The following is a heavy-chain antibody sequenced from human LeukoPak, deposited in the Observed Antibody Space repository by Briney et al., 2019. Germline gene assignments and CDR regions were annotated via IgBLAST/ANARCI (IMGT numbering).Heavy chain of an antibody. J-gene: IGHJ5*02. V-gene: IGHV3-33*01. CDR3: ARARYQSSSWFDP. CDR1: GFTFSSYG. D-gene: IGHD3-16*02. CDR2: IWYDGSNK. Sequence: PGGSLRLSCAASGFTFSSYGMHWVRQAPGKGLEWVAVIWYDGSNKYYADSVKGRFTISRDNSKNTLYLQMNSLRAEDTAVYYCARARYQSSSWFDPWGQGTLVTVSS.